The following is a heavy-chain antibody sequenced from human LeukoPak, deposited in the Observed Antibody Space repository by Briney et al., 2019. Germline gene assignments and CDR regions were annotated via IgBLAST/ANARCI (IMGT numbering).Heavy chain of an antibody. D-gene: IGHD4/OR15-4a*01. V-gene: IGHV3-23*01. J-gene: IGHJ4*02. CDR1: GFTFSTYA. Sequence: GGSLRLSCAASGFTFSTYAMTWVRQAPGKGLEWVSSITGSGDGTFPADSVTGRFSISRDNSKSTLYLQMNSLRVEDTAVYYCAKAGLVRGGALDSWGQGTLVTVSS. CDR3: AKAGLVRGGALDS. CDR2: ITGSGDGT.